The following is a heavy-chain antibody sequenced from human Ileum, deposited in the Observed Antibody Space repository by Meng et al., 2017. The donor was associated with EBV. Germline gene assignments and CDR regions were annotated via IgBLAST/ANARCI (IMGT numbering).Heavy chain of an antibody. CDR2: IYRSGST. CDR3: ARDPAYPRGLFDS. J-gene: IGHJ4*02. V-gene: IGHV4-39*07. Sequence: LQLQEAGTGLVNLSEPLSLTCTVSGDSSRNSDYYWDWIRQSPGKGLEWIASIYRSGSTYYEPSLKSRVTISLDTSKNQFSLKLSSVTAADTAVYYCARDPAYPRGLFDSWGQGTLVTVSS. D-gene: IGHD3-10*01. CDR1: GDSSRNSDYY.